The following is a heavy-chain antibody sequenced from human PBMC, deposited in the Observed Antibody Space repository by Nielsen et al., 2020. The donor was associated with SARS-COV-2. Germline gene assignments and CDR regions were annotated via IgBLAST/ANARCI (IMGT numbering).Heavy chain of an antibody. Sequence: GESLKISCAASGFTFSSYAMSWVRQAPGKGLEWVSAISGSGGSTYYADSVKGRFTISRDNSKNTLYLQMNSLRAEDTAVYYCTGSGYFYYFDYWGQGTLVTVSS. CDR3: TGSGYFYYFDY. CDR2: ISGSGGST. V-gene: IGHV3-23*01. J-gene: IGHJ4*02. CDR1: GFTFSSYA. D-gene: IGHD3-22*01.